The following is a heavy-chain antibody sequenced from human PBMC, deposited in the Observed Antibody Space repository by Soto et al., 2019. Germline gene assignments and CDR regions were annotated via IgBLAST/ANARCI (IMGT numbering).Heavy chain of an antibody. V-gene: IGHV3-30*18. D-gene: IGHD3-3*01. CDR3: AKDRQADFWRLPPPMDV. J-gene: IGHJ6*02. Sequence: GGSLRLSCASSGFTFSSSGIHWVRQAPGKGLEWVAVISYDGSNKFYIDSVKGRFTVSRDNSKNTLHLQMSSLRAEDTAVYYCAKDRQADFWRLPPPMDVWGQGTTVTVSS. CDR1: GFTFSSSG. CDR2: ISYDGSNK.